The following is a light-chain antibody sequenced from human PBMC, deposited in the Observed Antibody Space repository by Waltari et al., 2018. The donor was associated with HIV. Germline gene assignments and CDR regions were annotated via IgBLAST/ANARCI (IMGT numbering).Light chain of an antibody. CDR1: ALPTQY. J-gene: IGLJ3*02. CDR2: KDS. V-gene: IGLV3-25*03. Sequence: SYELTQPPSVSVSPGQTARITCSGDALPTQYAYWYQQKPGQAPVLGIYKDSERPSGIPERFSGSSSGTTVTLTISGVQAEDEADYYCQAADSSGTYKGNWVFGGGTKLTVL. CDR3: QAADSSGTYKGNWV.